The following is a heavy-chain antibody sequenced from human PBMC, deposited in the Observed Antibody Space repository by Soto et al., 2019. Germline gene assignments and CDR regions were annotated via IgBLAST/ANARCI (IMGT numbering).Heavy chain of an antibody. Sequence: SGGSLRLSWAAAGGTCSSYGMRWVRQPPGKGLEWVSSITEPSLYIYYAGSVKGRFTISRDNARNSLYLQMNSLRAADTAVYYCVTALPSWRHRTPVTVSS. CDR1: GGTCSSYG. J-gene: IGHJ5*01. CDR2: ITEPSLYI. CDR3: VTALPS. V-gene: IGHV3-21*04.